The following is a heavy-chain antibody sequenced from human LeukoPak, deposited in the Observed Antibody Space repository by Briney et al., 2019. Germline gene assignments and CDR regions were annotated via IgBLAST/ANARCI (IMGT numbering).Heavy chain of an antibody. D-gene: IGHD2-15*01. Sequence: SETLSLTCAVYGGSFSGYYWSWLRQPPGKGLEWIGEINHSGSTNYHPSLKRRLTISVDTSKNQFSLKLSSVTAADTAVYYCARAGEGYGYNWFDPWGQGTLVTVSS. CDR1: GGSFSGYY. CDR3: ARAGEGYGYNWFDP. J-gene: IGHJ5*02. V-gene: IGHV4-34*01. CDR2: INHSGST.